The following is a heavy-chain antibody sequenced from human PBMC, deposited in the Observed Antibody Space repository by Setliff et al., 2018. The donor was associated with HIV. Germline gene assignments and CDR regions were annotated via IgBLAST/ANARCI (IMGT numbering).Heavy chain of an antibody. CDR2: VNPSGGST. CDR1: GYNFMLYY. V-gene: IGHV1-46*01. J-gene: IGHJ4*02. Sequence: GASVKVSCKTSGYNFMLYYIYWVRQAPGQGLEWMGLVNPSGGSTNYAQKFQGRVTITPDTSTSTAYMELRSLRSDDTAVYYCAREYGAVRKYIDYWGQGTLVTVSS. D-gene: IGHD3-10*01. CDR3: AREYGAVRKYIDY.